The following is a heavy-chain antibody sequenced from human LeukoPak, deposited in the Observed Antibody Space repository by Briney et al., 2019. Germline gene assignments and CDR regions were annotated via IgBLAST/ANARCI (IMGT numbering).Heavy chain of an antibody. V-gene: IGHV3-21*01. CDR2: ISSSSSYI. CDR3: ARTRYYYNSRSYGAPYYFDY. D-gene: IGHD3-10*01. Sequence: PGGSLRLSCAASGFTFSSYSMNWVRQAPGKGLEWVSSISSSSSYIYYADSVKGRFTISRDNAKNSLYLQMNSLRAEDTAVYYCARTRYYYNSRSYGAPYYFDYWGQGTLVTVSS. J-gene: IGHJ4*02. CDR1: GFTFSSYS.